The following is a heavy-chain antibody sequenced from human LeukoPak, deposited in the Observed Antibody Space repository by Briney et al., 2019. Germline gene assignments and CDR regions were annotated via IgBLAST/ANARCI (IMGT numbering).Heavy chain of an antibody. CDR2: ISAYNGNT. V-gene: IGHV1-18*01. CDR1: GYTFTSYG. J-gene: IGHJ4*02. Sequence: ASVKVSCKASGYTFTSYGISWVRQAPGQGLEWMGWISAYNGNTNYAQKLQGRVTMTTDTSTSTAYMELRSLRSDDTAVYYCARDRPLIPAAGTGDYWGQGTLVTVSS. D-gene: IGHD6-13*01. CDR3: ARDRPLIPAAGTGDY.